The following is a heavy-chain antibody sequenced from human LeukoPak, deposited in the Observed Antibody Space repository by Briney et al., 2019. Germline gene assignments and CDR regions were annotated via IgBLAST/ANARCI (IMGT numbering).Heavy chain of an antibody. CDR2: IRYDGSNK. CDR1: GFTFSNYD. V-gene: IGHV3-30*02. CDR3: ANNPGAFDI. J-gene: IGHJ3*02. Sequence: GGSLRLSCAASGFTFSNYDMHWVRQAPGKGLEWVAFIRYDGSNKNYADSVKGRFTISRDNSKSTLYLQMNSLKAEDTAVYYCANNPGAFDIWGQGTMVTVSS.